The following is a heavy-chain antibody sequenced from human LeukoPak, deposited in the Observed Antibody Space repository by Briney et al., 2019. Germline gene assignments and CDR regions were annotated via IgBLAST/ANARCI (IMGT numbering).Heavy chain of an antibody. D-gene: IGHD3-22*01. J-gene: IGHJ3*02. CDR3: ARAPPYYYDSSGYLFGEAFDI. CDR2: IYSGGST. V-gene: IGHV3-53*01. Sequence: GGSLRLSCAASGFTVSSNYMSWVRQAPGKGLEWVSVIYSGGSTYNADSVKGRFTISRDNSRNTLYLQMNSLRAEDTAVYYCARAPPYYYDSSGYLFGEAFDIWGQGTMVTVSS. CDR1: GFTVSSNY.